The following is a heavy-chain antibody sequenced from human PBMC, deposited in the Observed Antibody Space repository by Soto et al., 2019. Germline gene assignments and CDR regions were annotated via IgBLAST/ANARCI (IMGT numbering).Heavy chain of an antibody. CDR3: AKDRDWNYYGMDV. V-gene: IGHV3-30*18. CDR1: GFTFSSYG. D-gene: IGHD1-1*01. CDR2: ISYDGSNK. J-gene: IGHJ6*02. Sequence: QVQLVESGGGVVQPGRSLRLSCAASGFTFSSYGMHWVRQAPGKGLEWVAVISYDGSNKYYADSVKGRFPISRDNSKNTLYLQMNSLRAEDTAVYYCAKDRDWNYYGMDVWGQGTTVTVSS.